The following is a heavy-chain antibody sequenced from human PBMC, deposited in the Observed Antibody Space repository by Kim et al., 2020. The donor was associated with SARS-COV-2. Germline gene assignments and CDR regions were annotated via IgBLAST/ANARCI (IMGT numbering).Heavy chain of an antibody. Sequence: GGSLRLSCAASGFTFSSYAMNWVRQTPGKGLEWVSSISGSGGGTFYADSVKGRFTISRDNAKNTLSLQMNSLRAEDTAVYYCAKSDRQWRDNYMDVWGKG. V-gene: IGHV3-23*01. CDR3: AKSDRQWRDNYMDV. CDR2: ISGSGGGT. D-gene: IGHD6-19*01. J-gene: IGHJ6*03. CDR1: GFTFSSYA.